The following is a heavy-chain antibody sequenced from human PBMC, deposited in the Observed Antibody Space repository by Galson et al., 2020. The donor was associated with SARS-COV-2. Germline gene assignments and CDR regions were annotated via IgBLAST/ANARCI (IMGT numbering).Heavy chain of an antibody. CDR2: INPKSGGT. CDR1: GYTFTAYY. D-gene: IGHD3-9*01. V-gene: IGHV1-2*02. CDR3: VRLRSYDVLTGYIVDV. Sequence: ASVKVSCKASGYTFTAYYMHWVRQAPGQGLEWMGWINPKSGGTNYAQKFEGRVTMTRDTSITTAYMELSRLRADDTAVYYCVRLRSYDVLTGYIVDVWGQGTMVTVSS. J-gene: IGHJ6*02.